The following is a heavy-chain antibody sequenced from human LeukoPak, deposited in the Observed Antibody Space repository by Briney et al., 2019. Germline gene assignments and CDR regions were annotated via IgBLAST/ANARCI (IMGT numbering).Heavy chain of an antibody. CDR3: ARAACSTSCYMYYYGMDV. V-gene: IGHV4-30-4*01. CDR1: GGSISSGDYS. J-gene: IGHJ6*02. CDR2: IYYSGST. Sequence: PSQTLSFTCTVSGGSISSGDYSWSWIREPPGKGLEWIGYIYYSGSTYYHPSLKSRVTISVDTSKNQFSLKLSSVTAADTAVYYCARAACSTSCYMYYYGMDVWGQGTTVTVSS. D-gene: IGHD2-2*02.